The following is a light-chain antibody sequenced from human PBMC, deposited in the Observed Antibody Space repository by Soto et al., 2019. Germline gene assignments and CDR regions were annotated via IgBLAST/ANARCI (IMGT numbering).Light chain of an antibody. CDR2: DVS. J-gene: IGLJ2*01. CDR1: SSDIGGYNY. CDR3: SSYTSSKTLV. Sequence: QSALTQPASVSGSPGQSITISCTGTSSDIGGYNYVSWYQQHPGKAPKLIIYDVSNRPSGVSNRFSGSKSGNTASLAISGLQAEDEADYYSSSYTSSKTLVFGGGTKLTVL. V-gene: IGLV2-14*03.